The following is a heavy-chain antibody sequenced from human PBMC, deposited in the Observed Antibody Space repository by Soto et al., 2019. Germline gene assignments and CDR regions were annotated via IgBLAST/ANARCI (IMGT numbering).Heavy chain of an antibody. CDR1: GFTFSSYA. V-gene: IGHV3-23*01. CDR3: AKDSFRRFLEWLFESFDY. D-gene: IGHD3-3*01. J-gene: IGHJ4*02. Sequence: EVQLLESGGGLVQPGGSLRLSCAASGFTFSSYAMSWVRQAPGKGLEWVSAISGSGGSTYYADSVKGRFTISRDNSKNTRYLQMNSLRAEDTAVYYCAKDSFRRFLEWLFESFDYWGQGSLVTVST. CDR2: ISGSGGST.